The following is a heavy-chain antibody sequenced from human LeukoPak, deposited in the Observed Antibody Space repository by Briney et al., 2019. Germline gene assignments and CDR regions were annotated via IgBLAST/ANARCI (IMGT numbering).Heavy chain of an antibody. V-gene: IGHV4-38-2*02. CDR1: GYTISSGYY. CDR3: ARSSGSTVTTYYYYYMAV. CDR2: NYHSGST. D-gene: IGHD4-17*01. J-gene: IGHJ6*03. Sequence: PSETLSLTCTVSGYTISSGYYWGWLQHPPGEGLEWIGSNYHSGSTYYTPSLKSRVTISVDTSKNSFSLQLNCVTAADTAVYYCARSSGSTVTTYYYYYMAVWGKGTTVTISS.